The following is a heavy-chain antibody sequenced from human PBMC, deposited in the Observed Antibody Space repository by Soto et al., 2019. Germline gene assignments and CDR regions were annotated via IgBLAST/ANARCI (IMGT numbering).Heavy chain of an antibody. J-gene: IGHJ4*02. V-gene: IGHV4-30-4*01. Sequence: QVQLQESGPGLVKPSQTLSLTCTVSGGSISSGDYYWRWIRQPPGKVLEWIGYIYYSGSTYYNPSLKSRFTISVDTSKNQFSLQLSSVTAADTAVYYLARGSYYYDSSGYYHSWGQGTLVTVSS. CDR1: GGSISSGDYY. CDR3: ARGSYYYDSSGYYHS. D-gene: IGHD3-22*01. CDR2: IYYSGST.